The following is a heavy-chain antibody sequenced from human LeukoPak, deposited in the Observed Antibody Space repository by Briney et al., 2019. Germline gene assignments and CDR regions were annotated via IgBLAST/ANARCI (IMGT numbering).Heavy chain of an antibody. D-gene: IGHD6-19*01. Sequence: ASVKVSCKASGYTFTGHYMHWVRQAPGQGLEWMGFINPNSGGTNYAQKFQGRVTLTRDTSITTAYMEPSRLTSDDTAVYYCARVGHTSGWDFDYWGQGTLVTVSS. CDR3: ARVGHTSGWDFDY. CDR2: INPNSGGT. V-gene: IGHV1-2*02. CDR1: GYTFTGHY. J-gene: IGHJ4*02.